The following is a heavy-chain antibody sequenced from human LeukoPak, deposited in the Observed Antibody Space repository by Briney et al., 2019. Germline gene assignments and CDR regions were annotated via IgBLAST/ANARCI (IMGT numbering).Heavy chain of an antibody. V-gene: IGHV4-39*07. J-gene: IGHJ4*02. CDR1: GGSISSSSYY. D-gene: IGHD3-10*01. CDR2: IYYSGST. Sequence: SETLSLTCTVSGGSISSSSYYWGWIRQPPGKGLEWIGSIYYSGSTYYNPSLKSRVTISVDTSKNQFSLKLSSVTAADTAVYYCARDRGFGESRIDYWGQGTLVTVSS. CDR3: ARDRGFGESRIDY.